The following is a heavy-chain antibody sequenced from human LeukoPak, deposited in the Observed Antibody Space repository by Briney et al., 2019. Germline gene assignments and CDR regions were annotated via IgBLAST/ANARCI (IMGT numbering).Heavy chain of an antibody. Sequence: ASVKVSCTASGYTFTTSDINWVRQATGQGLEWTGWMNPNSGKTGSAQKFQGRLTMTKNTSTSTAYMEVTGLKFEDTAIYYCARGRPGPAGAGTYDFWGQGTLITVSS. D-gene: IGHD6-13*01. CDR1: GYTFTTSD. V-gene: IGHV1-8*01. J-gene: IGHJ4*02. CDR3: ARGRPGPAGAGTYDF. CDR2: MNPNSGKT.